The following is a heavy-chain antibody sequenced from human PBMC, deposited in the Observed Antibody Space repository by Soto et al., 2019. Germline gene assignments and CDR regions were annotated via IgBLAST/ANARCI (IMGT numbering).Heavy chain of an antibody. Sequence: PSETLSLTCAVYGTSFNIYSWTWIRQSPGKGLEWIGETNHNGTTNYNPSLKSRVAISVDTSKNQFSLKLTSVTAADTAVYYCARGGGCSSSICYGYWGQGTPVTVSS. D-gene: IGHD2-15*01. CDR2: TNHNGTT. J-gene: IGHJ4*02. CDR1: GTSFNIYS. V-gene: IGHV4-34*01. CDR3: ARGGGCSSSICYGY.